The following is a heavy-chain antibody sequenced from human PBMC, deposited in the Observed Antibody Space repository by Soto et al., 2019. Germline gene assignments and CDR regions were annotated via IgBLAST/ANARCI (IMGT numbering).Heavy chain of an antibody. V-gene: IGHV3-15*07. CDR3: TTGSTYYYDSSGPLGMDV. D-gene: IGHD3-22*01. CDR2: IKSESDGGTT. J-gene: IGHJ6*02. CDR1: GFTFNNAW. Sequence: GGSLRLSCAASGFTFNNAWMNWVRQTPGKGLEWVGRIKSESDGGTTDYAVPVQGRFTISRDDSKSTLYLQMNSLKTEDTAVYYCTTGSTYYYDSSGPLGMDVWGQGTTVTVSS.